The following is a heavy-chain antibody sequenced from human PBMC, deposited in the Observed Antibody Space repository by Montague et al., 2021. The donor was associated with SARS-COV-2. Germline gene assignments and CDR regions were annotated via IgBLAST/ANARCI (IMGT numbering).Heavy chain of an antibody. D-gene: IGHD3-9*01. Sequence: TLSLTCTVSGGSISSGGYYWSWIRQHPGKGLEWIGYIYYSGSTYYNPSLKGRVTISVDTSKNQFSLKLSSVTAADTAVYYCARAAPWSFRDILTGYYYYYGMDVWGQGTAVTVS. V-gene: IGHV4-31*03. J-gene: IGHJ6*02. CDR1: GGSISSGGYY. CDR3: ARAAPWSFRDILTGYYYYYGMDV. CDR2: IYYSGST.